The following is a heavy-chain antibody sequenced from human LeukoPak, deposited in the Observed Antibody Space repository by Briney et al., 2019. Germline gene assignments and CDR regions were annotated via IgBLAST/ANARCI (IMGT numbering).Heavy chain of an antibody. D-gene: IGHD5-12*01. Sequence: GGSLRLSCAASGFTVSSNYMSGVRQAPGKGREWGSVIYSGGSTYYADSVKGRFTISRDKSKNTLYLQMNSLRAEDTAVYYCVREYSGYEYYFDYWGQGTLVTVSS. CDR1: GFTVSSNY. CDR3: VREYSGYEYYFDY. V-gene: IGHV3-66*01. J-gene: IGHJ4*02. CDR2: IYSGGST.